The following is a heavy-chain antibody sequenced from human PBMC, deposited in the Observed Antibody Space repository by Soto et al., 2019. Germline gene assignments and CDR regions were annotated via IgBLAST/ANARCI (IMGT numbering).Heavy chain of an antibody. CDR3: ARDQVVAGPGDY. J-gene: IGHJ4*02. CDR2: INAGNGNR. CDR1: GYTFSTYA. D-gene: IGHD6-19*01. Sequence: QVKLVQSGAEVKKPGASVKVSCNASGYTFSTYAMHWVRQAPGQRLEWMGWINAGNGNRKYSQKFQGRVTITRDTSASTAYMELSSLRSEDTAVYYCARDQVVAGPGDYWGQGTLVTVSS. V-gene: IGHV1-3*01.